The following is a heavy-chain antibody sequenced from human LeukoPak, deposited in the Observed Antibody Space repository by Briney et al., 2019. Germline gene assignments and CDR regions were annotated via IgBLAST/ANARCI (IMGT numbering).Heavy chain of an antibody. CDR1: GGSISSSSYY. D-gene: IGHD3-9*01. V-gene: IGHV4-39*07. CDR3: ARDVLRYFDWLPSRGFDY. J-gene: IGHJ4*02. CDR2: IYYSGST. Sequence: PSETLSLTCTVSGGSISSSSYYWGWIRQPPGKGLEWIGSIYYSGSTYYNPSLKSRVTISVDTSKNQFSLKLSSVTAADTAVYYCARDVLRYFDWLPSRGFDYWGQGTLVTVSS.